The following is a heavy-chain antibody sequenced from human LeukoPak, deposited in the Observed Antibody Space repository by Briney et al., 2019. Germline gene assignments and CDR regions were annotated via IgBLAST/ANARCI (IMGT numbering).Heavy chain of an antibody. J-gene: IGHJ6*02. Sequence: ASVKVSCKASGYTFTSYDINWVRQATGQGLEWMGWMNPNSGNTGYAQKFQGRVTMTRNTSISTAYMELRSLRSDDTAVYYCARDGPDYDFWSGYYPPKEDVWGQGTTVTVS. CDR3: ARDGPDYDFWSGYYPPKEDV. CDR1: GYTFTSYD. D-gene: IGHD3-3*01. CDR2: MNPNSGNT. V-gene: IGHV1-8*01.